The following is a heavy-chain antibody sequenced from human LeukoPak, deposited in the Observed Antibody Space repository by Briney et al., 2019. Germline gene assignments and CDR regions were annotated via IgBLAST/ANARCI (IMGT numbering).Heavy chain of an antibody. CDR3: ARLGEDYDFWSGYYPLYYYMDV. V-gene: IGHV4-59*08. D-gene: IGHD3-3*01. J-gene: IGHJ6*03. Sequence: PSETLSLTCTVSGGSFEHYFWSWIRQPPGKGLELIGYVHYSGSTNYNPSLESRVTISLDTSKNQFSLKLSSVTAADTAVYYCARLGEDYDFWSGYYPLYYYMDVWGKGTTVTVSS. CDR1: GGSFEHYF. CDR2: VHYSGST.